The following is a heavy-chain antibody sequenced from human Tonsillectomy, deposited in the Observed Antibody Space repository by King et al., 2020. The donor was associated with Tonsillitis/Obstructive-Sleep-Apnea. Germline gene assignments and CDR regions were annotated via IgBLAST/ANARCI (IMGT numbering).Heavy chain of an antibody. CDR1: GFTFRSSA. D-gene: IGHD3-3*01. CDR2: IVVGSGNT. V-gene: IGHV1-58*01. CDR3: SASSLEEGLDYYYRDV. Sequence: QLVQSGPEVKKPGTSVQVSCQASGFTFRSSAVQWVRPARGERLEWIGWIVVGSGNTDYAQEFQERVTFTRSLSTSTAYMELTSLRSDDTAVYYCSASSLEEGLDYYYRDVWGKGTTVTVSS. J-gene: IGHJ6*03.